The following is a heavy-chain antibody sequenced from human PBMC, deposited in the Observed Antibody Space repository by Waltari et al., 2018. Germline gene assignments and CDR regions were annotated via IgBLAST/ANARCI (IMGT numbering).Heavy chain of an antibody. D-gene: IGHD1-26*01. CDR3: ARRVGSYYYYGMDV. Sequence: QVQLQQWGAGLLKPSETLSLTCAVYGGSFSGYYWSWIRQPPGKGLGWIGEIHPRGSTNSNPSLKSRVTISVDTSKNQFSLKLGSVTAADTAVYFCARRVGSYYYYGMDVWGQGTTVTVSS. CDR2: IHPRGST. V-gene: IGHV4-34*01. J-gene: IGHJ6*02. CDR1: GGSFSGYY.